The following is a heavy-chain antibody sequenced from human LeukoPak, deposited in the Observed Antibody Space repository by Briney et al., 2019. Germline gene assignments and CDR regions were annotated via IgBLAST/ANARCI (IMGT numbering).Heavy chain of an antibody. CDR1: SGSINSYY. Sequence: PSETLSLTCTVSSGSINSYYWSWIRQPPGKGLEWIGYVYYSGSTNYNPSLKSRVTISVDTSNNQFSLKLSSVTAADTAVYYCARAGSGYYPFDDWGQGTLVTVSS. CDR2: VYYSGST. CDR3: ARAGSGYYPFDD. D-gene: IGHD3-22*01. V-gene: IGHV4-59*01. J-gene: IGHJ4*02.